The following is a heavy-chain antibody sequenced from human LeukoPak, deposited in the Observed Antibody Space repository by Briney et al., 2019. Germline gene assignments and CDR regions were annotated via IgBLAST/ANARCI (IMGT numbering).Heavy chain of an antibody. V-gene: IGHV3-74*03. CDR3: ARGRYFALDV. J-gene: IGHJ6*02. Sequence: GGTLRLSCAASGYTFSGHWIHWVRQAPGKGLELVSRINSDATGTMDADSVKGRFTTSRDNAKNTAYLQMNSLRAEDTAVYYCARGRYFALDVWGQGTTVTVSS. CDR2: INSDATGT. CDR1: GYTFSGHW. D-gene: IGHD2/OR15-2a*01.